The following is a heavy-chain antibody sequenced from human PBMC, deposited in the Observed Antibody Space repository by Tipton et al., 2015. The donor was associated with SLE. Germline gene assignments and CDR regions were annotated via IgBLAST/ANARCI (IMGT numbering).Heavy chain of an antibody. J-gene: IGHJ5*01. CDR1: GGSISKYY. CDR3: ARHASDNDSSGYPNWFDS. D-gene: IGHD3-22*01. Sequence: TLSLTCSVSGGSISKYYWGWIRQPPGKGLEWIGYIYSSGSTSYNPSLRSRVTISVDTSKNHFSLRLTSVTAADTAVYHCARHASDNDSSGYPNWFDSWGQGTLVTVSS. CDR2: IYSSGST. V-gene: IGHV4-4*09.